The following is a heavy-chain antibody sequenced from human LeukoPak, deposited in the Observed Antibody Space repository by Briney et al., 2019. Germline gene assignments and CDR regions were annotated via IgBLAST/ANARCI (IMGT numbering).Heavy chain of an antibody. D-gene: IGHD6-13*01. V-gene: IGHV1-2*02. J-gene: IGHJ4*02. Sequence: SVTVSCKASGYTFTDYYMHWVRQAPGQGLEWMGWINPNSGGTNYAQKFQGRVTMTRDTSISTAYMELSRLRSDDTAVFYCAREEVIAAAGPALDYWGQGALVTVSS. CDR3: AREEVIAAAGPALDY. CDR1: GYTFTDYY. CDR2: INPNSGGT.